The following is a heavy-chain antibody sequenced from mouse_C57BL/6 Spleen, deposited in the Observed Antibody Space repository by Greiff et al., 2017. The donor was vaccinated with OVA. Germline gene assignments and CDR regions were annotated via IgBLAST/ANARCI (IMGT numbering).Heavy chain of an antibody. Sequence: QVQLQQPGAELVKPGASVKMSCKASGYTFTSYWITWVKQRPGQGLEWIGDIYPGSGSTNYNEKFKSKATLTVDTSSNTAYLQLSSLTSEDTAVYYCTTIYYGNYGDYWGQGTTLTVSS. CDR3: TTIYYGNYGDY. V-gene: IGHV1-55*01. J-gene: IGHJ2*01. CDR2: IYPGSGST. D-gene: IGHD2-1*01. CDR1: GYTFTSYW.